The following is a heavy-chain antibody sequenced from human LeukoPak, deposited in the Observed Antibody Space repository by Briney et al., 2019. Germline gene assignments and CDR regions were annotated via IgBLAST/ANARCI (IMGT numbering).Heavy chain of an antibody. CDR2: IKQDGSEK. Sequence: GGSLRLSCAASGFTFSSYWMSWVRQAPGKGLEWVANIKQDGSEKYYVDSVKGRFTISRDNAKNSLYLQMNSLRAEDTAVYYYARDGYYYGSGSYFHPHYYYGMDVWGQGTTVTVSS. V-gene: IGHV3-7*01. CDR1: GFTFSSYW. CDR3: ARDGYYYGSGSYFHPHYYYGMDV. D-gene: IGHD3-10*01. J-gene: IGHJ6*02.